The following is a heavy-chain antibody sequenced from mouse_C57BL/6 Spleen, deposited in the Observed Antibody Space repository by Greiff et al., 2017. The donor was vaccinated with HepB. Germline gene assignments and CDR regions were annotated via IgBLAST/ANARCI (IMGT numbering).Heavy chain of an antibody. CDR2: IDPETGGT. CDR1: GYTFTDYE. D-gene: IGHD1-1*01. J-gene: IGHJ2*01. CDR3: ARWNYYGSSSLDY. V-gene: IGHV1-15*01. Sequence: VQLQQSGAELVRPGASVTLSCKASGYTFTDYEMHWVKQTPVHGLEWIGAIDPETGGTAYNQKFKGKAILTADKSSSTAYMELRSLTSKDSAVYFCARWNYYGSSSLDYWGQGTTLTVSS.